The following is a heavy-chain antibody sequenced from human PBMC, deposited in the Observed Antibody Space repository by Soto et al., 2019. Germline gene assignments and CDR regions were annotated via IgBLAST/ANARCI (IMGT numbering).Heavy chain of an antibody. V-gene: IGHV3-11*01. CDR2: ISSSGSTI. Sequence: QVQLVESGGGLVKPGGSLRLSCAASGLTFSDYYMSWIRQAPGKGLECVSYISSSGSTIYYADSVKGRFTISSDNAKNSLYLQMNSLRAEDTAVYYCARTMVRGVMTLQHYYYMDVWGKGTTVTVSS. CDR1: GLTFSDYY. CDR3: ARTMVRGVMTLQHYYYMDV. D-gene: IGHD3-10*01. J-gene: IGHJ6*03.